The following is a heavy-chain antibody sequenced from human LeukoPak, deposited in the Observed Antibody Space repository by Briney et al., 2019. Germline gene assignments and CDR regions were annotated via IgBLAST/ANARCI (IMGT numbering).Heavy chain of an antibody. CDR3: ARDYEEVGFDY. J-gene: IGHJ4*02. Sequence: SGGSLRLSCAASGFTFTNYNMNWVRQAPGKGLEWVSSISSSSTYIYYADSVKGRFTISRDNTMNSLYLQLNSLRVEDTAVYYCARDYEEVGFDYWGQGTLVTVSS. CDR2: ISSSSTYI. D-gene: IGHD3-16*01. V-gene: IGHV3-21*01. CDR1: GFTFTNYN.